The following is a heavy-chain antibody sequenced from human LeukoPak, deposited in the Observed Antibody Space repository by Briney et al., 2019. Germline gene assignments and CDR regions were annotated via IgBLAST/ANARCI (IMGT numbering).Heavy chain of an antibody. V-gene: IGHV3-30*18. CDR2: ISYDGSNK. CDR3: AKDPYYYDSSGYYDY. Sequence: GSLRLSCAASGFTFSSYGMHWVRPAPGKGLEWVAVISYDGSNKYYADSVKGRFTISTDNSKNTLYLQMNSLRAEDTAVYYCAKDPYYYDSSGYYDYWGQGTLVTVSS. CDR1: GFTFSSYG. J-gene: IGHJ4*02. D-gene: IGHD3-22*01.